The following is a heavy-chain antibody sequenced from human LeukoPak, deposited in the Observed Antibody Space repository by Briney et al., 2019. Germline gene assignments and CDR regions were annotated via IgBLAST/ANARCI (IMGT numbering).Heavy chain of an antibody. Sequence: GGSLRLSCGASGFTFTIYGMHWVRQAPGKGLEWVAVISDDGNKKYYADSVKGRFTISRDNSKNTVYLQMNSLRAEDTAMYYCARDSGYGYNTFPTADYWGQGILVTVSS. CDR2: ISDDGNKK. CDR1: GFTFTIYG. D-gene: IGHD5-24*01. J-gene: IGHJ4*02. CDR3: ARDSGYGYNTFPTADY. V-gene: IGHV3-30*03.